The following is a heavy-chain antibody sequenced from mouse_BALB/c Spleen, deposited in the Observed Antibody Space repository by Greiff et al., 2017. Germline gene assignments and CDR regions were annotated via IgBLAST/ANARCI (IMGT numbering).Heavy chain of an antibody. CDR1: GFPFSSLA. D-gene: IGHD2-10*02. Sequence: VMAGGSGGDLVKPGGAPELPCAAPGFPFSSLALSLVRQTPEKRLEWVASISSGGSTYYPDSVKGRFTISRDNARNILYLQMSSLRSEDTAMYYCAREGGYGNCFDYWGQGTTLTVSS. CDR3: AREGGYGNCFDY. V-gene: IGHV5-6-5*01. J-gene: IGHJ2*01. CDR2: ISSGGST.